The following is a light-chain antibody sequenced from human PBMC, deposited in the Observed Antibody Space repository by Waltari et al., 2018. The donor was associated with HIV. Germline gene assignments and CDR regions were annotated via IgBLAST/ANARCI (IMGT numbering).Light chain of an antibody. J-gene: IGKJ1*01. CDR1: QAISSW. Sequence: DIPMTQSPFFVPASVGDRATITCRASQAISSWLTWYQRRPGAAPNLLIYASSTLQSGVPTRFSGSRSGTNFTLTSSSLQPEDFATYYCQQADGLPWTFGQGTKVEMK. V-gene: IGKV1-12*01. CDR3: QQADGLPWT. CDR2: ASS.